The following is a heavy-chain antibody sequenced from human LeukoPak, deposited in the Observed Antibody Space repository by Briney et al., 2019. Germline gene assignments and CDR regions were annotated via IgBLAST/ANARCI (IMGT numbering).Heavy chain of an antibody. CDR3: ARDFSGSYYFDY. Sequence: GGSLRLSCAASGFTFSSYAMHWVRQAPGKGLEWVAVISYDGSNKYYADSVKGRFTISRDNSKDTLYLQMNSLRAEDTAVYYCARDFSGSYYFDYWGQGTLVTVSS. J-gene: IGHJ4*02. D-gene: IGHD1-26*01. CDR1: GFTFSSYA. V-gene: IGHV3-30-3*01. CDR2: ISYDGSNK.